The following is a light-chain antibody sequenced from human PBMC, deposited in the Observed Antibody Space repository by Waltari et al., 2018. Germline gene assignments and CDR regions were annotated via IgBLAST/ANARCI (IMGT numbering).Light chain of an antibody. CDR2: WAS. V-gene: IGKV4-1*01. J-gene: IGKJ1*01. CDR1: QTILHRSSNKNH. CDR3: QQYYKSPQT. Sequence: DIVMTQSPDSLAVSLGERATINCKSSQTILHRSSNKNHLEWYRQKAGQPPKVLIYWASTRESGVPDRISGSGSGTDFTLTISSLQAEDVAVYYCQQYYKSPQTFGLGTRVEIK.